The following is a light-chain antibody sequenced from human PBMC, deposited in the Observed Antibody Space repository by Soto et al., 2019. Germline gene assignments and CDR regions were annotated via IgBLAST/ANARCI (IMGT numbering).Light chain of an antibody. V-gene: IGLV2-14*01. CDR3: SSYRTGSAFYV. CDR2: EVR. Sequence: QSVVTQPASVSGSPGQSITISCTGTSSDVGDYNYVSWYQHHPGKAPKLIIYEVRNRPSGVPNRFSGAKSGNTASLTISGLQAEDEADYYCSSYRTGSAFYVFGSGTTVTVL. J-gene: IGLJ1*01. CDR1: SSDVGDYNY.